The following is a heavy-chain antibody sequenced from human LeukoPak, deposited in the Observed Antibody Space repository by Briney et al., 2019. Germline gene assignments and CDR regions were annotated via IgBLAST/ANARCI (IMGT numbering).Heavy chain of an antibody. CDR2: ITISSNFI. Sequence: GGSLRLSCAASGFTFSTYAMSWVRQAPGKGLEWVSSITISSNFIYYADSVKGRFTISRDNAKSSLFLQMNSLRAEDTAVYFCARDGHGDGFLTGYSYFGMDVWGQGTTVTVSS. CDR1: GFTFSTYA. J-gene: IGHJ6*02. V-gene: IGHV3-21*01. D-gene: IGHD3-9*01. CDR3: ARDGHGDGFLTGYSYFGMDV.